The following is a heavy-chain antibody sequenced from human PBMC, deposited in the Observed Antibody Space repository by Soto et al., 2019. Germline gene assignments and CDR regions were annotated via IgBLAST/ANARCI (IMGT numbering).Heavy chain of an antibody. Sequence: GGSLRLSCAASGFTFSSYAMHWVRQAPGKGLQWVAVISYDGSDKYYADSVKGRFTISRDNSKNTLYLQMSSLGAEDTAVYYCAKDVAQGSTGHFDFWGQGTLVTVSS. J-gene: IGHJ4*02. V-gene: IGHV3-30*18. D-gene: IGHD2-21*01. CDR2: ISYDGSDK. CDR3: AKDVAQGSTGHFDF. CDR1: GFTFSSYA.